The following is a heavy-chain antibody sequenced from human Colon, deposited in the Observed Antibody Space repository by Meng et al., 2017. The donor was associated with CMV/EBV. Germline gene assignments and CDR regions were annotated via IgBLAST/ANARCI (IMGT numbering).Heavy chain of an antibody. Sequence: QVQLVQSGAEATTPRSSVKVSCKGSGGTFDTSTFNWVRQAPGQGLELMGGIIPMFGSPSYSQKFRGRVTITADELEVNSLRSEDTAVYYCARGKQAGFDLWGQRTLVTVSS. J-gene: IGHJ5*02. D-gene: IGHD6-13*01. CDR2: IIPMFGSP. V-gene: IGHV1-69*13. CDR1: GGTFDTST. CDR3: ARGKQAGFDL.